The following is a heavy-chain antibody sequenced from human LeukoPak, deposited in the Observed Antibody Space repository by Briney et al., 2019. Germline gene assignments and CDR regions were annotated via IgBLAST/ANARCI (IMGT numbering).Heavy chain of an antibody. V-gene: IGHV3-23*01. CDR1: GFTFSSYA. CDR2: TGSGGST. D-gene: IGHD3-10*01. Sequence: GGSLRLSCAASGFTFSSYAMSWVRQAPGKGLEWVSTTGSGGSTSYADSVKGRLTISRDNSKNTLYLQMNSLRAEDTAVYYCASRGRYYFDFWGQGTLATVSS. CDR3: ASRGRYYFDF. J-gene: IGHJ4*02.